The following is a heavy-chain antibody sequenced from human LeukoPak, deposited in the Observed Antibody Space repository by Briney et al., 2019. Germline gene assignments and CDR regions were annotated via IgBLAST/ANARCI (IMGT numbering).Heavy chain of an antibody. D-gene: IGHD3-16*02. CDR2: ISGSGGST. Sequence: GGSLRLSCAASGFTFSSYGMSWVRQAPGKGLEWVSAISGSGGSTYYADSVKGRFTISRDNSKNTLYLQMNSLRAEDTAVYYCAKDYDYVWGSYRSRYFDYWGQGTLVTVSS. CDR1: GFTFSSYG. V-gene: IGHV3-23*01. J-gene: IGHJ4*02. CDR3: AKDYDYVWGSYRSRYFDY.